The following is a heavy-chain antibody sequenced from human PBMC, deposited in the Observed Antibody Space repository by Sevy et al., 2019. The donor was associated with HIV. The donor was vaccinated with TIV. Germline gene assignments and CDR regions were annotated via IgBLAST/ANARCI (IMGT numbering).Heavy chain of an antibody. Sequence: SETLSLTCTVSGGSISSYYWRWIRQPPGKGLEWIGYIYYSGSTNYNPSLKSRVTISVDTSKNKFSLKLSSGTTADTAVDYCARVSTWDGYNARYFDYWGQGTLVTVSS. CDR2: IYYSGST. CDR3: ARVSTWDGYNARYFDY. D-gene: IGHD5-12*01. V-gene: IGHV4-59*01. J-gene: IGHJ4*02. CDR1: GGSISSYY.